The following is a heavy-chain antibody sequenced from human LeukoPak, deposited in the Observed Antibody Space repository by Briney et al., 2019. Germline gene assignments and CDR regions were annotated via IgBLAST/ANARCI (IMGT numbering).Heavy chain of an antibody. D-gene: IGHD3-9*01. V-gene: IGHV4-4*07. J-gene: IGHJ3*02. CDR2: IYSSGTT. CDR1: GGSMSSYY. Sequence: PSETLSRSCTVSGGSMSSYYWSWIRQPAGKGLEWIGRIYSSGTTNYNPSLKSRVTMSVDTSKNQFSLKLSSVTAADTAVYYCARTTLRSFDWSPDAFDIWGQGTMVTVSS. CDR3: ARTTLRSFDWSPDAFDI.